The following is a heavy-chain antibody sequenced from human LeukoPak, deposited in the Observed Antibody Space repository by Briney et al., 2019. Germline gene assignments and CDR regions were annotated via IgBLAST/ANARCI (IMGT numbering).Heavy chain of an antibody. CDR3: TSFFETN. CDR1: GFTFSSYA. Sequence: GGSLRLSCAASGFTFSSYAMSWVRQAPGKGLVWVSHVNNDGSATSYADSVKGRFTISRDSAKNTVYLHMNSLRVEDTAVYYCTSFFETNWGQGTLVTVSS. D-gene: IGHD2/OR15-2a*01. J-gene: IGHJ4*02. CDR2: VNNDGSAT. V-gene: IGHV3-74*01.